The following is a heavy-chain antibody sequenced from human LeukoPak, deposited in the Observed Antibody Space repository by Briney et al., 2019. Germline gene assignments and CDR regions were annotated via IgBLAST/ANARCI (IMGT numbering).Heavy chain of an antibody. D-gene: IGHD4/OR15-4a*01. CDR1: GFTFSSYS. CDR2: ISSSSSTI. CDR3: ARGAPQLDY. J-gene: IGHJ4*02. Sequence: GGSLRLSCAASGFTFSSYSMNWVRQAPGKGLEWVSYISSSSSTIYYADSVKGRFTISRDNAKNSLYLQMNSLRAEDTAVYYCARGAPQLDYWGQGTLVTVSS. V-gene: IGHV3-48*01.